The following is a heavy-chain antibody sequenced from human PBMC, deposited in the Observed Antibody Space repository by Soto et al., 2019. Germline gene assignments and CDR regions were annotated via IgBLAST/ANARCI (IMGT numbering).Heavy chain of an antibody. CDR3: ARGRTVNFYGMDV. J-gene: IGHJ6*02. D-gene: IGHD4-17*01. V-gene: IGHV1-2*02. CDR2: INPHSGDT. Sequence: QVQLVQSGAEVKKPGASVKVSYVASGYTFTDHYIHWVRQAPGQGLEWMGWINPHSGDTIYAQKFQGRVNLNRDTSISTAYMELSRLRSDDTAVYYCARGRTVNFYGMDVWGQGTTVTVSS. CDR1: GYTFTDHY.